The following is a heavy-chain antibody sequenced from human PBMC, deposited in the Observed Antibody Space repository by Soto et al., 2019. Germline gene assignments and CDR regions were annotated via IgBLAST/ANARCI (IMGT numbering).Heavy chain of an antibody. D-gene: IGHD5-18*01. CDR3: ARDVGYRTNF. J-gene: IGHJ4*02. CDR1: GFTFSSYS. CDR2: ISSGSGTI. V-gene: IGHV3-48*02. Sequence: GGSLRLSCAASGFTFSSYSMKWVRQAPGKGLEWVSSISSGSGTIYYADSVRGRFTISRDNAKNSLYLQMSSLRDEDTAVYYCARDVGYRTNFWGQGTLVTVSS.